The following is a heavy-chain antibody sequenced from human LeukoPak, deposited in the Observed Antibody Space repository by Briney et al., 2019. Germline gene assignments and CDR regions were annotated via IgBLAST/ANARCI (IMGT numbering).Heavy chain of an antibody. Sequence: ASVKVSCKASGYTFTGYYMHWVRQAPGQGLEWMGWINPNSDGTNYAQKFQGRVTMTRDTSISTAYMELSRLRSDDTAVYYCAREGLHYDILTGYYQNWFDPWGQGTLVTVSS. CDR2: INPNSDGT. J-gene: IGHJ5*02. D-gene: IGHD3-9*01. CDR1: GYTFTGYY. V-gene: IGHV1-2*02. CDR3: AREGLHYDILTGYYQNWFDP.